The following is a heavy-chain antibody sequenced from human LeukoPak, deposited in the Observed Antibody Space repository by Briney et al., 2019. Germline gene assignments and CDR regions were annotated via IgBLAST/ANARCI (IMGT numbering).Heavy chain of an antibody. Sequence: PGGSLRLSCAASGFSVNNIYMSWVRQSPGKGLEWVGRIKSKTDGGTTEYAAPVKGRFTISRDDSKNTLYLQMNSLKTEDTAVYYCVSGGLVYEYWGQGTLVTVSS. CDR3: VSGGLVYEY. CDR1: GFSVNNIY. V-gene: IGHV3-15*01. J-gene: IGHJ4*02. D-gene: IGHD5/OR15-5a*01. CDR2: IKSKTDGGTT.